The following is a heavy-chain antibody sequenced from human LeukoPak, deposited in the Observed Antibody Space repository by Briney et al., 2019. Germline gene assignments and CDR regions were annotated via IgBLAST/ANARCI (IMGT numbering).Heavy chain of an antibody. CDR1: GFTFSSYA. CDR3: AKRVGDYYAWGSYRFYFDY. V-gene: IGHV3-23*01. CDR2: ISGSGGST. J-gene: IGHJ4*02. Sequence: PGGSLRLSCAASGFTFSSYAMRWVRQAPGKGLEWVLAISGSGGSTYYADFVKGRFTISRDNSKNTLYLQMNRLRVDDTAVYYCAKRVGDYYAWGSYRFYFDYWGQGALVTVSS. D-gene: IGHD3-16*02.